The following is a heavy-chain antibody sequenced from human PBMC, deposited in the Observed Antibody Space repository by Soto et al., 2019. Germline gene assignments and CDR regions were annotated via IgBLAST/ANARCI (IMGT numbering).Heavy chain of an antibody. CDR1: GFTFRNAW. V-gene: IGHV3-15*01. CDR2: IKSKTNGGTT. J-gene: IGHJ4*02. CDR3: TTDDPINRN. Sequence: EVQLVESGGGLVKAGESLRVSCAASGFTFRNAWMSWVRQAPGRGLEWVGRIKSKTNGGTTDYAAPVKGRFSISRDDSKNTLYLQMNSLKPEDTAIYYCTTDDPINRNWGQGTLVTVSS.